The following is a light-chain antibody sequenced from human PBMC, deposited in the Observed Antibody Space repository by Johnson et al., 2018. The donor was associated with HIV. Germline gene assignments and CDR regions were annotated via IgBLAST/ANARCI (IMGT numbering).Light chain of an antibody. V-gene: IGLV1-51*02. Sequence: QPVLTQPPSVSAAPGQKVAISCSGSSSNIGKSFVSWYQQFPGTAPKLLIYENNNRASGIPDRFSGSKSGPSATLAITGLQTGDEADYFCGTWDSSLSGGVFGTGTKFTVL. J-gene: IGLJ1*01. CDR3: GTWDSSLSGGV. CDR2: ENN. CDR1: SSNIGKSF.